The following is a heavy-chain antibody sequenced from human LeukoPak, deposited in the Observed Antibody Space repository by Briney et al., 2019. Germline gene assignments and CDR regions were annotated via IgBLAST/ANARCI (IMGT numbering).Heavy chain of an antibody. CDR2: ISSSSSTI. V-gene: IGHV3-48*01. CDR1: GFTFSSYR. CDR3: AREDYYDSSAYPSRGFDY. Sequence: PGGSLRLSCAASGFTFSSYRMNWVRRAPGKGLEWVSYISSSSSTIYYADSVKGRFTISRDNARNSLFLQMNSLRAEDTATYYCAREDYYDSSAYPSRGFDYWGQGTLVTVSS. D-gene: IGHD3-22*01. J-gene: IGHJ4*02.